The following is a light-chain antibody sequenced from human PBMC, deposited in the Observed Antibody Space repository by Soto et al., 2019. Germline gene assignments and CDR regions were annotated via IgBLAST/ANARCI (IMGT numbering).Light chain of an antibody. V-gene: IGKV1-9*01. J-gene: IGKJ2*01. CDR1: QAISSY. Sequence: DIQLTQSPSFLSASVGDRVTITCRASQAISSYLAWYQQKPGKAPKLLIYAASTLQSGVPSRFSGSGSGTEFTLTISSLQPEDFATYYCQQLNSYPHTFGRGTKLEIK. CDR3: QQLNSYPHT. CDR2: AAS.